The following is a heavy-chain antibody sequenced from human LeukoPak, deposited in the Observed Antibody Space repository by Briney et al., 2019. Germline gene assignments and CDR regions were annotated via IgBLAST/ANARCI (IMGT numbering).Heavy chain of an antibody. D-gene: IGHD3-10*01. CDR1: GFTFRSYA. J-gene: IGHJ4*02. Sequence: KPGGSLRLSCAASGFTFRSYAMNWVRQAPGKGLEWVSSISSSSSYIYYADSVKGRFTISRDNAKNSLYLQMNSLRAEDTAVYYCAREMPMWFGELLHELDYWGQGTLVTVSS. V-gene: IGHV3-21*01. CDR3: AREMPMWFGELLHELDY. CDR2: ISSSSSYI.